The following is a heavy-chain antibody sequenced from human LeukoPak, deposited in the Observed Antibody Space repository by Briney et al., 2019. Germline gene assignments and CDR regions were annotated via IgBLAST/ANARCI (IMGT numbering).Heavy chain of an antibody. J-gene: IGHJ4*02. Sequence: GGSLRLSCAASGFTFSSYWMSWVRQAPGKGLYWVANVKEDGSEKHYVDSVKGRFTISRDNARNSVYLQMSSLRAEDTAVYYCTGGSGSFPHWGQGTLVTVSS. CDR2: VKEDGSEK. D-gene: IGHD3-10*01. V-gene: IGHV3-7*04. CDR1: GFTFSSYW. CDR3: TGGSGSFPH.